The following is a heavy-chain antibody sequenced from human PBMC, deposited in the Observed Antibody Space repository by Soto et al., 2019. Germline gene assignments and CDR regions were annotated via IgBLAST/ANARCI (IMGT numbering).Heavy chain of an antibody. J-gene: IGHJ4*02. D-gene: IGHD3-9*01. CDR1: GLSFSSYA. CDR2: ISGSGNST. Sequence: EVQVLESGGGLAQPGRSLRLSCAVSGLSFSSYAMTWVRQSPGKGLGWVSGISGSGNSTYSADSVRGRFTISRDNSKNTLYLQMNSLRAEDTAVYYCAKDAKILDWLPTSYYFDFWGQGTLVTVSS. CDR3: AKDAKILDWLPTSYYFDF. V-gene: IGHV3-23*01.